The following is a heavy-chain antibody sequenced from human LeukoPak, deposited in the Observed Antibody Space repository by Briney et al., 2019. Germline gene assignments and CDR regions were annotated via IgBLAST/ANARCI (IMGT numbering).Heavy chain of an antibody. CDR2: IYYSGST. J-gene: IGHJ5*02. Sequence: SETLSLTCTVSGGSISSYYWSWIRQPPGKGLECIGYIYYSGSTNYNPSLKSRVTISVDTSKNQFSLKLSSVTAADTAVYYCARDHDSSGYFNWFDPWGQGTLVTVSS. D-gene: IGHD3-22*01. V-gene: IGHV4-59*01. CDR3: ARDHDSSGYFNWFDP. CDR1: GGSISSYY.